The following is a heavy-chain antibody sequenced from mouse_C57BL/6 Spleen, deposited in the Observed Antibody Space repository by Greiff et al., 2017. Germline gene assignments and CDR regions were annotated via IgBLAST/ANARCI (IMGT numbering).Heavy chain of an antibody. Sequence: EVKLVESGGGLVKPGGSLKLSCAASGFTFSDYGMHWVRQAPEKGLEWVAYISSGSSTIYYADPVKGRFTISRDNAKNTLFLQMPSLRSEDTAMYYCARGGSTVYYFDYWGQGTTLTVSS. V-gene: IGHV5-17*01. J-gene: IGHJ2*01. CDR3: ARGGSTVYYFDY. D-gene: IGHD1-1*01. CDR2: ISSGSSTI. CDR1: GFTFSDYG.